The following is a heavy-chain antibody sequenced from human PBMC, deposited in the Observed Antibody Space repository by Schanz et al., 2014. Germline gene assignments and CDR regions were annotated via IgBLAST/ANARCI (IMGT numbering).Heavy chain of an antibody. CDR3: ARGGYSSGWYDRDIAHFDY. D-gene: IGHD6-19*01. J-gene: IGHJ4*02. CDR2: ISTFRNEDT. V-gene: IGHV1-18*01. Sequence: QVQLVQSGAEVKKPGASVRVSCKVSGYAFTTYGINWVRQAPGQGPEFMGWISTFRNEDTNSAQKLQGRVTMTTDTSTSTAYMELRSLRSDDTAVYYCARGGYSSGWYDRDIAHFDYWGQGTLVTVSS. CDR1: GYAFTTYG.